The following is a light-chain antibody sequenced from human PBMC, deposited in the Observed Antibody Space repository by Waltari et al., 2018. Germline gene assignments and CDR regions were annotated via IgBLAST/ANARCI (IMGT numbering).Light chain of an antibody. V-gene: IGLV1-51*01. J-gene: IGLJ3*02. CDR2: YND. Sequence: QSVLTQPPSVSAAPGQKVTISCSGSSSNIGINFVSWYQHLPGTAPKLLIYYNDQLPSGIPDRFSGSKSGTSATLGITGLQTGDEADYYCGTWDNSLSAGVIGGGTKLTVL. CDR1: SSNIGINF. CDR3: GTWDNSLSAGV.